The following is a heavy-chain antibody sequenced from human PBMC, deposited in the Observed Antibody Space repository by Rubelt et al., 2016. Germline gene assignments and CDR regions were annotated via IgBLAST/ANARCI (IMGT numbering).Heavy chain of an antibody. D-gene: IGHD6-6*01. CDR1: GGSIRCSSYY. CDR2: IFYSGNT. V-gene: IGHV4-39*01. CDR3: ARQGRPSDI. J-gene: IGHJ3*02. Sequence: QLQLQESGPGLVKPSETLSLTCTVSGGSIRCSSYYWGWIRQPPGKGLEWIGSIFYSGNTYYNPSLKRRVTMSVDTSKNQFAVEWSSVTAADTAVYYCARQGRPSDIWGQGTMGTVSS.